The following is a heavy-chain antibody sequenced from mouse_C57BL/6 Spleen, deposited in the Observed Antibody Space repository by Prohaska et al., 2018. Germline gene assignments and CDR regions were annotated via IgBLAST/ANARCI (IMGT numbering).Heavy chain of an antibody. D-gene: IGHD1-1*02. CDR2: INPNNGGT. CDR3: ARRGGPYAMDY. V-gene: IGHV1-26*01. Sequence: HGKSLEWIGDINPNNGGTSYNQKFKGKATLTVDKSSSTAYMELRSLTSEDSAVYYCARRGGPYAMDYWGQGTSVTVSS. J-gene: IGHJ4*01.